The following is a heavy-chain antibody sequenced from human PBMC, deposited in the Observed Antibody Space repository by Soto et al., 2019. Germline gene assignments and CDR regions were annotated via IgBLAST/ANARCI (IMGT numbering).Heavy chain of an antibody. Sequence: ASVKVSCKASGYTFTFPYLHWVRQAPGQALEWMGWITPFKSDTNYAQKFQDRVTITRDRSVSTAYMELSNLRSDDTAMYYCARSPFAGSDAFDIWGQGTMVTVSS. CDR3: ARSPFAGSDAFDI. CDR1: GYTFTFPY. V-gene: IGHV1-45*02. CDR2: ITPFKSDT. D-gene: IGHD1-1*01. J-gene: IGHJ3*02.